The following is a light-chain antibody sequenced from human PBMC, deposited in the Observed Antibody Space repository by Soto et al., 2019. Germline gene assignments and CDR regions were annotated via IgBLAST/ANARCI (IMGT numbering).Light chain of an antibody. CDR2: DAS. Sequence: DIQLTQSPATLSASVGDRVTITCRASQAPGGFLAWFQQKPGKAPKLLIYDASNLQTGVPRRFSGSRAGTDFTLTISGLQPEDYASYFCLQDYSFPWSFGQGTKVDIK. CDR1: QAPGGF. V-gene: IGKV1-5*01. CDR3: LQDYSFPWS. J-gene: IGKJ1*01.